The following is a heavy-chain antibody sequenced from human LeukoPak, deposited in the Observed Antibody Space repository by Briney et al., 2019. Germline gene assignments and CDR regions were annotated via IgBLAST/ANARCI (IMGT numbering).Heavy chain of an antibody. J-gene: IGHJ6*04. D-gene: IGHD3-9*01. CDR2: IDQDGTEE. CDR1: GFTVNTYW. V-gene: IGHV3-7*03. Sequence: GGSLRLSCAASGFTVNTYWMNWVRQAPGKGLEWVANIDQDGTEEYYVESVKGRFTILRDNAKNSVLLQMNSLRADDTAVYYCARGFDANYGMDVWGKGTTVTVSS. CDR3: ARGFDANYGMDV.